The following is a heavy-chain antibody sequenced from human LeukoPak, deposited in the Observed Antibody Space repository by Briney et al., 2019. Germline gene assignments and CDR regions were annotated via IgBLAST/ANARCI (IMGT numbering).Heavy chain of an antibody. V-gene: IGHV6-1*01. Sequence: SQTLSLTCAVSGDSVSSKNGAWNWIRQSPSRGLEWLGRTYYRSKWYNDYAESMEGRMTISQDTSKNQYSLHLNSVTPDDTAVYYCARDLRTTGWHTFDYWGQGTLVTVSS. CDR1: GDSVSSKNGA. CDR3: ARDLRTTGWHTFDY. D-gene: IGHD6-19*01. CDR2: TYYRSKWYN. J-gene: IGHJ4*02.